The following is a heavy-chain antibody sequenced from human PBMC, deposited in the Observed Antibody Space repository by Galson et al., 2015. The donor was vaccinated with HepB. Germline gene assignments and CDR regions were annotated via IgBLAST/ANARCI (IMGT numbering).Heavy chain of an antibody. V-gene: IGHV3-48*02. CDR2: ISGSSGTI. D-gene: IGHD1-1*01. CDR3: ARDRLDGTTSGYFDD. Sequence: SLRLSCAASGFTFSSFGMNWVRQAPGKGLEWVSYISGSSGTIYYADSVKRRSTISRDNAKNSVYLRINSLRDEDTAVYYCARDRLDGTTSGYFDDWGQGTLVTVSP. J-gene: IGHJ4*02. CDR1: GFTFSSFG.